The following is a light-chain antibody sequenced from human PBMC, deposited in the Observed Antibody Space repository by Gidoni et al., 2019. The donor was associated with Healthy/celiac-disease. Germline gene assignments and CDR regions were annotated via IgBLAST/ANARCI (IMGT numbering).Light chain of an antibody. J-gene: IGKJ5*01. V-gene: IGKV3-11*01. Sequence: EIVLTQYPATLSLSPGERATLSFRASHSVSSFLAWYQKTPGQTPRLLLYDASIRTPGIPARFSGSLSGTVFPLTISSLEPEYFSVYYCQQRSNWPITFGQGTRLEIK. CDR3: QQRSNWPIT. CDR1: HSVSSF. CDR2: DAS.